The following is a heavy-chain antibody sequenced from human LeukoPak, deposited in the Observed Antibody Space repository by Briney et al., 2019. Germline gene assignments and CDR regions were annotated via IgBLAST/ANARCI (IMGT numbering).Heavy chain of an antibody. V-gene: IGHV4-39*01. CDR2: IYYSGST. D-gene: IGHD1-26*01. CDR1: GGSISSSSYY. Sequence: SETLSLTCTVSGGSISSSSYYWGWIRQPPGKGLEWIGSIYYSGSTYYNPSLKSLVSISVHTSKNQFSLKLRSVTAADTAVYYCATTTIRLGYWGQGTLVTVSS. CDR3: ATTTIRLGY. J-gene: IGHJ4*02.